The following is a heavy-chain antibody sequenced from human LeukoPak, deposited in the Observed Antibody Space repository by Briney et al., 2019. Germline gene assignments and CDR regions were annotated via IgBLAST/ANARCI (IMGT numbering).Heavy chain of an antibody. J-gene: IGHJ5*02. V-gene: IGHV4-4*02. D-gene: IGHD6-25*01. Sequence: SVTLSLTCAVSGDSISSSNWWTWIRQPPGKGLESIGGIYHSISTNYNPSLKSRVTMSLDKSKNQFSLKLSSVTAADTAVYYCAREAAGQWFDPWGPGTLVTVSP. CDR2: IYHSIST. CDR1: GDSISSSNW. CDR3: AREAAGQWFDP.